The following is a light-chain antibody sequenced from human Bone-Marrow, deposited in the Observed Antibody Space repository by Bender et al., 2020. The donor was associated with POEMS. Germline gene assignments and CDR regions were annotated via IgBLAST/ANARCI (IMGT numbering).Light chain of an antibody. CDR1: SSNIGNHG. J-gene: IGLJ2*01. CDR3: AVWDDTLLVF. Sequence: QSVVTQPPSLSEAPRQRVTISCSGSSSNIGNHGVNWYQQLPGEAPKLLIYYDDLLTPGVSDRFSASKSGTSASLDIRGLRSEDEGDYYCAVWDDTLLVFFGGGTKLTVL. CDR2: YDD. V-gene: IGLV1-36*01.